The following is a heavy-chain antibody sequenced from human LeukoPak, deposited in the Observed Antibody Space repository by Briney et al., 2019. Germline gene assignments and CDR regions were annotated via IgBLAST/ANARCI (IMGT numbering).Heavy chain of an antibody. D-gene: IGHD2-15*01. Sequence: GGSLRLSCVASGFTFSSYGMSWVRQAPGKGLEWVSTISGSGANIYYADSVKGRFTVSRENSKNTLYLQVNSLRLEDTAVYYCAKHEYCSGGSCYRDYWGQGTLVSVSS. J-gene: IGHJ4*02. CDR1: GFTFSSYG. CDR2: ISGSGANI. CDR3: AKHEYCSGGSCYRDY. V-gene: IGHV3-23*01.